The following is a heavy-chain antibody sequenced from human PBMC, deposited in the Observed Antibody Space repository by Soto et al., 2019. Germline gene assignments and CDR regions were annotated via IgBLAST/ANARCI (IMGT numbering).Heavy chain of an antibody. V-gene: IGHV4-59*01. Sequence: SETLSLTCTVSGGSISSYYWSWIRQPPGKGLEWIGYIYYSGSTNYNPSLKSRVTISVDTSKNQFSLKLSSVTAADTAVYHCARGRLLLRSFDYWGQGTLVTVSS. J-gene: IGHJ4*02. D-gene: IGHD3-22*01. CDR1: GGSISSYY. CDR2: IYYSGST. CDR3: ARGRLLLRSFDY.